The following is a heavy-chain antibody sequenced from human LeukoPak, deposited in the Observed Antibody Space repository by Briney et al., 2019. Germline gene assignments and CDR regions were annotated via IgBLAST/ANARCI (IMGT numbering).Heavy chain of an antibody. CDR1: GFTFSTHA. V-gene: IGHV3-23*01. D-gene: IGHD1-1*01. CDR2: IGHSGDST. CDR3: AKDDGLHNGDF. J-gene: IGHJ4*02. Sequence: GGSLRLSCAASGFTFSTHAMNWVRQAPGKGQEWVSAIGHSGDSTYYADSVKGRFTISRDNSKNTLYLQMNSLRADDTAVYYCAKDDGLHNGDFWGQGTLVTVSS.